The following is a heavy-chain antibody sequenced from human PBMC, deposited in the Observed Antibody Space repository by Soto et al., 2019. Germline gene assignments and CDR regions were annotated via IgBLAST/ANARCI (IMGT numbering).Heavy chain of an antibody. V-gene: IGHV1-18*01. J-gene: IGHJ5*01. D-gene: IGHD6-13*01. CDR2: INAYNGNK. Sequence: QVQLVQSGAEVKKPGASVKVSCKASGYTFTSYGISWVRQAPGQGLEWMGWINAYNGNKKYAQKHQGRVSMTTDTPTSTAYMELRSLRSDDTAVYYCARDLGQQLFDSWGQGTLVTVSS. CDR3: ARDLGQQLFDS. CDR1: GYTFTSYG.